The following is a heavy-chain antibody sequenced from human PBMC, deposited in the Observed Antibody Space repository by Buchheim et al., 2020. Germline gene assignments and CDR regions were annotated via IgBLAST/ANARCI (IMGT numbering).Heavy chain of an antibody. D-gene: IGHD6-13*01. Sequence: QLQLQESGPGLVKPSETLSLTCTVSGGSISSSSYYWGWIRQPPGKGLEWIGSIYYSGSTYYNPFLKSRVTISVDTSKNQFSLKLSSVTAADTAVYYCARRLRVGSSSWRNYYYYYGMDVWGQGTT. J-gene: IGHJ6*02. CDR2: IYYSGST. CDR3: ARRLRVGSSSWRNYYYYYGMDV. CDR1: GGSISSSSYY. V-gene: IGHV4-39*01.